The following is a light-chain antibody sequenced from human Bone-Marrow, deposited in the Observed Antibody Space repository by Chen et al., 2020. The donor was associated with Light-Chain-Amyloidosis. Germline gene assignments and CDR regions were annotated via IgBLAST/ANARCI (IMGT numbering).Light chain of an antibody. CDR3: QVWDRSGDRAV. J-gene: IGLJ3*02. V-gene: IGLV3-21*02. CDR2: DGS. CDR1: NIGTTS. Sequence: SFVVNQLSSVSVAPGQTATIARGGNNIGTTSVNWYQEPPGQAPLLVVYDGSDRPSVIHARLSGSISGHTATQTVSRVDAGDGADYYCQVWDRSGDRAVFGGGSKLTVL.